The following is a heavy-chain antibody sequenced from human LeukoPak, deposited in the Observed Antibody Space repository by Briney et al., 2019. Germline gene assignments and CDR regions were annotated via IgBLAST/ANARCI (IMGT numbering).Heavy chain of an antibody. D-gene: IGHD3-10*01. CDR1: GYTFNSYG. CDR3: ARDAREVLLWFGEFSP. V-gene: IGHV1-18*01. Sequence: ASVKVSCKASGYTFNSYGISWVRQAPGQGPEWMGWVSGYNGNTKYAQKLQGRVTMTTDTSTSTAYMELRSLRPDDTAVYYCARDAREVLLWFGEFSPWGQGTLVTVSS. J-gene: IGHJ5*02. CDR2: VSGYNGNT.